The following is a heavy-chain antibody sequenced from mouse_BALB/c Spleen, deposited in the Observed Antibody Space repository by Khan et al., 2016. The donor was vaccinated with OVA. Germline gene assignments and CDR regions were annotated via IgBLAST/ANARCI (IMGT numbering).Heavy chain of an antibody. Sequence: EVELVESGGGLVQPGGSLKLSCAASGFTFSSYGMSWVRQTPDKRLELVATINSNGGSTYYPDSVKGRFTISRANAKNTLYLQMSSLKAEDTAMYYCARMARTINWGQGTTLTVSS. V-gene: IGHV5-6-3*01. CDR3: ARMARTIN. CDR1: GFTFSSYG. CDR2: INSNGGST. J-gene: IGHJ2*01.